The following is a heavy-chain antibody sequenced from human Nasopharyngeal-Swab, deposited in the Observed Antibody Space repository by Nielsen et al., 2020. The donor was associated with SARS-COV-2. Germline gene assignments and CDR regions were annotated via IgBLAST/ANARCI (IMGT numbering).Heavy chain of an antibody. CDR2: IKQDGSEK. Sequence: GESLKISCAASGFTFSSYWMSWVRQAPGKGLEWVANIKQDGSEKYYVDSVKGRFTISRDNAKNSLYLQMNSLRAEDTAVYYCARGDIVVVPAAILHYYYMDVWGKGTTVTVSS. V-gene: IGHV3-7*01. CDR3: ARGDIVVVPAAILHYYYMDV. CDR1: GFTFSSYW. J-gene: IGHJ6*03. D-gene: IGHD2-2*02.